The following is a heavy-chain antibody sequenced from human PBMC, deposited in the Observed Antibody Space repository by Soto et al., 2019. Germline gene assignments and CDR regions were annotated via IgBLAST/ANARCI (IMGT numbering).Heavy chain of an antibody. CDR3: ARAPHGMDV. CDR2: INLDGSEQ. V-gene: IGHV3-7*03. Sequence: GGSQRLCCSASGFPFESDWMNWFRQPPGKGLEWVANINLDGSEQYYADSVKGRFTISSDNTKNSLYLQMHSLTSGDTAMYYCARAPHGMDVWGRGTTVTVSS. CDR1: GFPFESDW. J-gene: IGHJ6*02.